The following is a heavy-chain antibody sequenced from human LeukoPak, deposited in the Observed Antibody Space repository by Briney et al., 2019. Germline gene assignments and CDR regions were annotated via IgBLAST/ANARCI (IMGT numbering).Heavy chain of an antibody. J-gene: IGHJ4*02. CDR2: INHSGST. V-gene: IGHV4-34*01. CDR1: GGSFSDYY. Sequence: SETLSLTCAVYGGSFSDYYWSWLRQPPGKGLEWIGEINHSGSTNYNPSLKSRVTISVDTSKNQFSLKLSSVTAADTAVYYCARAPLYCTNGVCLDYFDYWGQGTLVTVSS. CDR3: ARAPLYCTNGVCLDYFDY. D-gene: IGHD2-8*01.